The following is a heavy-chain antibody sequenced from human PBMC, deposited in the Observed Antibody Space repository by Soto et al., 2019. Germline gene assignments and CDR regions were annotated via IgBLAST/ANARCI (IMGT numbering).Heavy chain of an antibody. CDR2: ISYDGSNK. V-gene: IGHV3-30*18. CDR1: GFTFSSYG. Sequence: GGSLRLSCAASGFTFSSYGMRWVRQAPGKGLEWVAVISYDGSNKYYADSVKGRFTISRDNSKNTLYLQMNSLRAEDTAVYYCAKGQQLGRSSPTDYWGQGTLVTVSS. CDR3: AKGQQLGRSSPTDY. D-gene: IGHD6-13*01. J-gene: IGHJ4*02.